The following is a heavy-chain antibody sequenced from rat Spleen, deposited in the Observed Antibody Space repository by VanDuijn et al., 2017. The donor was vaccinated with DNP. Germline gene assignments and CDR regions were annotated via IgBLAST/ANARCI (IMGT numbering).Heavy chain of an antibody. CDR3: AIYFYSGDNWFGY. Sequence: EVQLVESGGGLVQPGRSLTLSCAASGFTFRNYGMAWVRQAPTKGLEWVASISTGGDDTYYRDSVKGRFTISRDNTKNTLYLQMNSLRSEDTATYYCAIYFYSGDNWFGYWGQGTLVTVSS. J-gene: IGHJ3*01. V-gene: IGHV5S13*01. CDR2: ISTGGDDT. D-gene: IGHD1-1*01. CDR1: GFTFRNYG.